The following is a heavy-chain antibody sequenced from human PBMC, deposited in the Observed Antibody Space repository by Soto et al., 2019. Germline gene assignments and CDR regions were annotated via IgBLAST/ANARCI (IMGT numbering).Heavy chain of an antibody. Sequence: EVQLVESGGGLVKPGGSLRLSCAASGFTFTRYSMNWVRQAPGKGLEWVSSISGTTNYIYYADSMKGRFTVSRDNAKNSVYLEMNRLSAEDTAVYYCARESEDLTSNFDYWRQGTLVTVSS. V-gene: IGHV3-21*01. CDR3: ARESEDLTSNFDY. CDR2: ISGTTNYI. J-gene: IGHJ4*02. CDR1: GFTFTRYS.